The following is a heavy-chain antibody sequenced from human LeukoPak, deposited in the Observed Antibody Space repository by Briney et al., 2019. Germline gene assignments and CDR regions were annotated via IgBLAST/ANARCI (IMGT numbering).Heavy chain of an antibody. Sequence: PGGSLRLSCAASGFTFSTYWMHWVRQAPGKGLVWVSRINSDGSSTNYADSVKGRFTISRDNAKNTLYLQMNSLRTEDTAVYYCARAQYYDGTTAGGMDVWGQGTTVTVSS. J-gene: IGHJ6*02. CDR3: ARAQYYDGTTAGGMDV. V-gene: IGHV3-74*01. D-gene: IGHD3-22*01. CDR1: GFTFSTYW. CDR2: INSDGSST.